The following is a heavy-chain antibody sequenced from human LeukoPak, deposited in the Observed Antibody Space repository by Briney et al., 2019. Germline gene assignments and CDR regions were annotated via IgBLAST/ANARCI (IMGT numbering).Heavy chain of an antibody. V-gene: IGHV3-21*01. Sequence: GGSLRLSCAASGFTFSSYSMNWVRQAPGKGLEWVSSISSSSSYIYYADSVKGRFTISRDNAKNSLYLQMNSLRAEDTAVYYCASDLSVGSYHDDYFDYWGQGTLVTLSS. CDR2: ISSSSSYI. CDR3: ASDLSVGSYHDDYFDY. D-gene: IGHD1-26*01. CDR1: GFTFSSYS. J-gene: IGHJ4*02.